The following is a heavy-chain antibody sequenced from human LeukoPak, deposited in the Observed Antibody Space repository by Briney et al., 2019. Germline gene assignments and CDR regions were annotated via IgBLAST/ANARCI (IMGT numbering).Heavy chain of an antibody. CDR3: AKVWYYYGSGSYSPYYFDY. D-gene: IGHD3-10*01. Sequence: GGSLRLSCAASGFTVITNYMSWVRQAPGKGLEWVSVIYSDGTTHYADSVKGRFTISRDNSKNTLYLQMNSLRAEDTAVYYCAKVWYYYGSGSYSPYYFDYWGQGTLVTVSS. J-gene: IGHJ4*02. CDR2: IYSDGTT. V-gene: IGHV3-66*01. CDR1: GFTVITNY.